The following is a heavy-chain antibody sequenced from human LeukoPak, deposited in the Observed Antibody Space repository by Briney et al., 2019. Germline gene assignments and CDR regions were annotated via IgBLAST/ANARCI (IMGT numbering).Heavy chain of an antibody. CDR1: GFTFSSYC. J-gene: IGHJ4*02. Sequence: GGSLRLFYAASGFTFSSYCRNWVRQAPGKGLEWVACIKEDGSEKYYAGSVKGRFTISRDNARHSLFLQMTSLRAEDTAVYYCARNLGHFVFWGQGSLVTVSS. CDR2: IKEDGSEK. V-gene: IGHV3-7*04. D-gene: IGHD1-26*01. CDR3: ARNLGHFVF.